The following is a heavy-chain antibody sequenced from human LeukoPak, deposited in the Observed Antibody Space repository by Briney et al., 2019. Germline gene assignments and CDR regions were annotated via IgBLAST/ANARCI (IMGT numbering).Heavy chain of an antibody. V-gene: IGHV1-69*13. CDR2: IIPIFGTA. CDR3: ARGYCSSTSCYDGSYYYYMDV. Sequence: GASVKVSCKASGGTFSSYAISWVRQAPGQGLEWMGGIIPIFGTANYAQKFQGRVTITADESTSTAHMELSSLRSEDTAVYYCARGYCSSTSCYDGSYYYYMDVWGKGTTVTVSS. J-gene: IGHJ6*03. D-gene: IGHD2-2*01. CDR1: GGTFSSYA.